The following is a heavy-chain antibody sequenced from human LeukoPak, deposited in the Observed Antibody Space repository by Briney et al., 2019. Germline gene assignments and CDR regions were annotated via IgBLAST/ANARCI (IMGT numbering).Heavy chain of an antibody. CDR1: GYTFTSYD. V-gene: IGHV1-8*01. D-gene: IGHD3-22*01. J-gene: IGHJ4*02. Sequence: ASVKVSCKASGYTFTSYDTNWVRQTTGQGLEWMGWMNPNSGNTGYAQKFQGRVTMTRNTSISTAYMELSSLRSEDTAVYYCARGSHYDSSGYSYYFDYWDQGTLITVSS. CDR2: MNPNSGNT. CDR3: ARGSHYDSSGYSYYFDY.